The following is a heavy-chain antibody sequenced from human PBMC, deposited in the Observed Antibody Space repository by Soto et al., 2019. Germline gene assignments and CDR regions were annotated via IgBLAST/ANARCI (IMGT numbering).Heavy chain of an antibody. J-gene: IGHJ3*02. CDR3: ARGGGVGVAGSAAFDM. V-gene: IGHV1-2*02. CDR2: INPATGAA. CDR1: GYPVTAYY. Sequence: QLHLVQSGAVVKKPGASVTVSCSASGYPVTAYYMHWVRQAPGRGLEWMGGINPATGAAKYTQTFRGRVTMTGDTSPSKGFMELGGLTSGDTAVFYCARGGGVGVAGSAAFDMWGQGTLVTVSS. D-gene: IGHD3-3*01.